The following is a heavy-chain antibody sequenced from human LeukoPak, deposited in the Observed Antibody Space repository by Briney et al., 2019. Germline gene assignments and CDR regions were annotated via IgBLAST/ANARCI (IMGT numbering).Heavy chain of an antibody. CDR2: RNEHGSEQ. CDR3: ARDSDLVRGVHFDY. V-gene: IGHV3-7*03. CDR1: GGKFSNDW. Sequence: GGSLRLSSAASGGKFSNDWMKCVREAAGQGLEWLTNRNEHGSEQYYADSVRRRFTISRDNSRNSLYLQMTSLRGEDTAAYYGARDSDLVRGVHFDYWGQGALVTVSS. J-gene: IGHJ4*02. D-gene: IGHD3-10*01.